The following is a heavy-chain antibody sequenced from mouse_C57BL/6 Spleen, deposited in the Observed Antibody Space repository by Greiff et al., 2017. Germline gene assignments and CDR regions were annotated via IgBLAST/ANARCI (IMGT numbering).Heavy chain of an antibody. V-gene: IGHV14-2*01. CDR1: GFNIKDYY. Sequence: EVKLMESGAELVKPGASVKLSCTASGFNIKDYYMHWVKQRTEQGLEWIGRIDPEDGETKYAPKFQGKATITADTSSNTAYLQLSSLTSEDTAVYYCARYPLTTVVATDYWGQGTTLTVSS. CDR2: IDPEDGET. D-gene: IGHD1-1*01. CDR3: ARYPLTTVVATDY. J-gene: IGHJ2*01.